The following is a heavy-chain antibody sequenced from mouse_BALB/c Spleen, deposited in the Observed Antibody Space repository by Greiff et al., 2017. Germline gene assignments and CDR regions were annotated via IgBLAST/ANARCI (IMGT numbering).Heavy chain of an antibody. Sequence: VQLQQPGAELVKPGASVKLSCKASGYTFTSYWMHWVKQRPGQGLEWIGEINPSNGRTNYNEKFKSKATLTVDKSSSTAYMQLSSLTSEDSAVYYCARWITEGDYWGQGTTLTVSS. V-gene: IGHV1S81*02. J-gene: IGHJ2*01. CDR1: GYTFTSYW. CDR3: ARWITEGDY. CDR2: INPSNGRT. D-gene: IGHD2-4*01.